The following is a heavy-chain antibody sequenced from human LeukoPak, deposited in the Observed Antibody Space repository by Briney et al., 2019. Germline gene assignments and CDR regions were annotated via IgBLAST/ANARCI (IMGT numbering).Heavy chain of an antibody. J-gene: IGHJ3*02. CDR1: GFTFSSYW. D-gene: IGHD6-13*01. CDR2: INSDGSST. CDR3: AKDMIAAAGPDAFDI. Sequence: GGSLRLSCAASGFTFSSYWMHWVRQAPGKGLVWVSRINSDGSSTTYADSVKGRFTISRDNAKNSLYLQMNSLRAEDTALYYCAKDMIAAAGPDAFDIWGQGTMVTVSS. V-gene: IGHV3-74*01.